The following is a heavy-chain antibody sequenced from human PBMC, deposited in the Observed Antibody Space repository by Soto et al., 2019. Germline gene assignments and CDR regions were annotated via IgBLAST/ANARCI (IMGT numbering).Heavy chain of an antibody. CDR3: ARDKKPGPPDFCDD. V-gene: IGHV3-30*04. Sequence: QVQLVESGGGVVQPGRSLRLSCAASGFSLSSYPMHWVRQAPGKGPEWVAVISFDGTIQLYADSVKGRFTISRDTSTNTLFLQMNSLTTEDTAMYYCARDKKPGPPDFCDDWGQGTLVTVSS. D-gene: IGHD3-3*01. CDR1: GFSLSSYP. CDR2: ISFDGTIQ. J-gene: IGHJ4*02.